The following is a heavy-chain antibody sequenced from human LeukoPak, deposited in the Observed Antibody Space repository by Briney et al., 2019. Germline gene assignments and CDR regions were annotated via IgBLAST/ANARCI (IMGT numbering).Heavy chain of an antibody. J-gene: IGHJ3*02. CDR1: GYTFTSYA. Sequence: SVKVSCKASGYTFTSYAISWVRQAPGQGLEWMGGIIPIFGTANYAQKFQGRVTITADESTSTAYMELSSLRSEDTAVYYCASHYCSSTSCYPAFDIWGQGTMVTVSS. CDR3: ASHYCSSTSCYPAFDI. D-gene: IGHD2-2*01. CDR2: IIPIFGTA. V-gene: IGHV1-69*13.